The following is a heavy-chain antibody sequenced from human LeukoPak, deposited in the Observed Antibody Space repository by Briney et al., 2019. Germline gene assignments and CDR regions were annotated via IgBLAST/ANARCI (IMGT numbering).Heavy chain of an antibody. Sequence: SETLSLTCTVSGGSISSGGYYWSWIRQPPGKGLEWIGYIYHSGSTYYNPSLKSRVTISVDRSKNQFSLKLSSVTAADTAVYYCARDRPPDTAFGDWGQGTLDTVSS. D-gene: IGHD5-18*01. J-gene: IGHJ4*02. CDR1: GGSISSGGYY. CDR3: ARDRPPDTAFGD. CDR2: IYHSGST. V-gene: IGHV4-30-2*01.